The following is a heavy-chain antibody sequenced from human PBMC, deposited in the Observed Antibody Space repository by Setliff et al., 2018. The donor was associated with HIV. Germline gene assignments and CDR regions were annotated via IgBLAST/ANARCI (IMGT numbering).Heavy chain of an antibody. Sequence: GGSLRLSCAASGFTFNTYAMSWVRQAPGKGLEWVSVISGSGGSTFYADSVKGRFTLSRDTSKNTLFLQMNSLRPEDTAVYYCARVRLYNTALDYWGQGTLVTVSS. V-gene: IGHV3-23*01. CDR1: GFTFNTYA. CDR2: ISGSGGST. CDR3: ARVRLYNTALDY. D-gene: IGHD3-3*01. J-gene: IGHJ4*02.